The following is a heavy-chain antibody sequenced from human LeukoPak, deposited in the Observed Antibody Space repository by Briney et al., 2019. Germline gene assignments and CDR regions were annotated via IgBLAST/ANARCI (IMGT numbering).Heavy chain of an antibody. CDR1: GYTFTSYG. Sequence: GASVKVSCKASGYTFTSYGISWVRQAPGQGLEWMGWISAYNGNTNYAQKLQGRVTMTTDTSTSTAYMELRSLRSDDTAVYYCARGRFRTKLDGPYYFDYWGQGTLVTVSS. V-gene: IGHV1-18*01. CDR2: ISAYNGNT. CDR3: ARGRFRTKLDGPYYFDY. J-gene: IGHJ4*02. D-gene: IGHD3-3*01.